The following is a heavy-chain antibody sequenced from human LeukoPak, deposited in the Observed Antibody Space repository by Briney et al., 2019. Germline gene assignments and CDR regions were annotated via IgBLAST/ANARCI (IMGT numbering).Heavy chain of an antibody. D-gene: IGHD4-11*01. CDR2: ISSSSSYI. Sequence: GGSLRLSCAASGFTFSSYSMNWVRQAPGKGLEWVSSISSSSSYIYYADSVKGRFTISRDNAKNSLYLQMNSLRAEDTAVYYCARDPMTTDYYYYYYMDVWGKGTTVTVSS. V-gene: IGHV3-21*01. CDR1: GFTFSSYS. CDR3: ARDPMTTDYYYYYYMDV. J-gene: IGHJ6*03.